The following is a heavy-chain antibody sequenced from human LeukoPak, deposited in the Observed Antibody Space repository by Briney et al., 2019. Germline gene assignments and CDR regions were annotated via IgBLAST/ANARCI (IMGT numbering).Heavy chain of an antibody. CDR3: ARLCSSTTCYSDWFDP. CDR1: GGSISSSSYY. D-gene: IGHD2-2*01. Sequence: SETLSLTCTVSGGSISSSSYYWAWIRQPPGKGLEWIGIIYYSGRTYYNPSLNTRVTISVDTSKNQLSLKLSSVTAADTGVYYCARLCSSTTCYSDWFDPWGQGTLVTVSS. J-gene: IGHJ5*02. V-gene: IGHV4-39*01. CDR2: IYYSGRT.